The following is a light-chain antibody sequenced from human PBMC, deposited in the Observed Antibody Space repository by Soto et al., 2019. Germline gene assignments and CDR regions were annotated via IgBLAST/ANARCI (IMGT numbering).Light chain of an antibody. CDR1: QSISTY. V-gene: IGKV1-39*01. CDR2: AAS. Sequence: DIQMTQSPSSLSASLGDRVTITCRASQSISTYLNWYQQKPGKAPKLLIYAASSLQSGVPSRFSGSGSGTDFTLTINSLQPEDFATYYCQQTYSTQWTSGQGTKVDIK. J-gene: IGKJ1*01. CDR3: QQTYSTQWT.